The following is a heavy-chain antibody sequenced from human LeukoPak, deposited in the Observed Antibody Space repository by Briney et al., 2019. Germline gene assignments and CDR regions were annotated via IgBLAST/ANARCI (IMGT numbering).Heavy chain of an antibody. D-gene: IGHD6-19*01. J-gene: IGHJ3*02. CDR2: IGTAGDT. Sequence: GGSLRLSCAASGFTFSSYDMHWVCQATGKGLEWVSAIGTAGDTYYPGSVKGRFTISRENAKNSLYLQMNSLRAGDTAVYYCARRSVAYAFDIWGQGTMVTVSS. V-gene: IGHV3-13*01. CDR3: ARRSVAYAFDI. CDR1: GFTFSSYD.